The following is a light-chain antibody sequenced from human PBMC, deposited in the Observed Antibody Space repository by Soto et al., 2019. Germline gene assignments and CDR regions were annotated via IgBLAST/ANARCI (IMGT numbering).Light chain of an antibody. Sequence: QSVLTPPPSASGTPGQWVTISCSGGSSDIGSNTVHWYQHLPGTAPKLLIYNGNQRPSGVPDRFSGSKSGTSASLAISGLQSEDEADYYCAAWDDSLNGPVFGGGTKLTVL. CDR1: SSDIGSNT. J-gene: IGLJ2*01. V-gene: IGLV1-44*01. CDR2: NGN. CDR3: AAWDDSLNGPV.